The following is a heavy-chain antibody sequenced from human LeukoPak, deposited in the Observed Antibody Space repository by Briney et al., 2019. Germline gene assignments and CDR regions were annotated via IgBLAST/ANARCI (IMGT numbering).Heavy chain of an antibody. V-gene: IGHV4-34*01. CDR3: ARGGVTDY. Sequence: SETLSLTCAVYGGSFSGYYWSWVRQPPGKGLEWIGEINHSGSTNYNPSLKSRVTISVDTSKNQFSLKLSSVTAADTAVYYCARGGVTDYWGQGTLVTVSS. CDR1: GGSFSGYY. J-gene: IGHJ4*02. D-gene: IGHD2-21*02. CDR2: INHSGST.